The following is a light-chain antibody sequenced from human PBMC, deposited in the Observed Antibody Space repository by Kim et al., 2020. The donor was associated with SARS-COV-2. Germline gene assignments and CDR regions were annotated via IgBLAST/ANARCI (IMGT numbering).Light chain of an antibody. J-gene: IGKJ4*01. CDR2: DAA. Sequence: PGERDTRSCSASHNIVINLAWYQQTPGHPPRLLGCDAAIRAAGIPDTFSGSVSVTEFTLTIGSLAHEDFAAYYCLPGGNWLPALTFGGGTKMYIK. V-gene: IGKV3-11*01. CDR1: HNIVIN. CDR3: LPGGNWLPALT.